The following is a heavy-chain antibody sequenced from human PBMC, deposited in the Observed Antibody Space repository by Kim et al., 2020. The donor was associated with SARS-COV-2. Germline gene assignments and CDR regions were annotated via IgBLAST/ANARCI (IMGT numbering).Heavy chain of an antibody. D-gene: IGHD3-3*01. J-gene: IGHJ4*02. V-gene: IGHV3-7*01. CDR2: IKPDGSEK. Sequence: GGSLRLSCAVSGFTFSNYWMSWVRQAPGKGLEWVANIKPDGSEKYYVDSVEGRFTISRDNAKNSLYLQMNSLRAEDTAVYYCARGGWTPDYWGQGTLVTVSS. CDR1: GFTFSNYW. CDR3: ARGGWTPDY.